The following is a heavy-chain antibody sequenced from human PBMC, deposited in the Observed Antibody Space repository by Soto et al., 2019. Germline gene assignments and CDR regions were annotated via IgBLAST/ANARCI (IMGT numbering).Heavy chain of an antibody. V-gene: IGHV4-34*01. D-gene: IGHD5-18*01. Sequence: PSETLSLTCAVYGGSLSGYYWNWIRQSPGKGLEWIGEINHSGSTNYNPSLKSRVTISLDTSKNQFSLYVNSVTAADTAVYYCARPKADTAVGYFDYWGQGALVTV. J-gene: IGHJ4*02. CDR3: ARPKADTAVGYFDY. CDR2: INHSGST. CDR1: GGSLSGYY.